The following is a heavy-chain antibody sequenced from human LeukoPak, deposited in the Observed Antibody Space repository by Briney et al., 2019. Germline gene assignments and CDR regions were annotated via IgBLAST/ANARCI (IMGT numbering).Heavy chain of an antibody. Sequence: PGRSLRLSCAASGFTFSSYGMHWVRQAPGKGLEWVAVIWYDGTNKYYVDSVKGRFTISRDNSKNTLYLQMNSLRAEDTAVYYCARSSNSGVTTEFDYWGQGTLVTVSS. CDR3: ARSSNSGVTTEFDY. CDR1: GFTFSSYG. CDR2: IWYDGTNK. V-gene: IGHV3-33*01. D-gene: IGHD4-11*01. J-gene: IGHJ4*02.